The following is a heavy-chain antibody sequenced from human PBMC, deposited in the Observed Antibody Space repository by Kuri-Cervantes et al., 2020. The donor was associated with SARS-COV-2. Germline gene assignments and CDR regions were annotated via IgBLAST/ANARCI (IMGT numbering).Heavy chain of an antibody. J-gene: IGHJ6*03. CDR3: ARFLGFYYYMDV. CDR1: GYTLTELS. V-gene: IGHV1-2*02. Sequence: ASVKVSCKVSGYTLTELSMHWVRQAPGQGLEWMGWINPNSGGTNYAQKFQGRVTMTRDTSISTAYMELSRLRSDDTAVYYCARFLGFYYYMDVWGKGTTVTVSS. CDR2: INPNSGGT. D-gene: IGHD3-16*01.